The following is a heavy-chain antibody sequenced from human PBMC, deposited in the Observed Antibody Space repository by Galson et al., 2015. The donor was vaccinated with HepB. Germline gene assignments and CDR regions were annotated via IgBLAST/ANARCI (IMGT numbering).Heavy chain of an antibody. CDR1: GFTFDDYA. CDR3: AKDIPVDSSGWYGGLDY. CDR2: ISWNSGSI. D-gene: IGHD6-19*01. V-gene: IGHV3-9*01. Sequence: SLRLSCAASGFTFDDYAMHWVRQAPGKGLEWVSGISWNSGSIGYADSVKGRFTISRDNAKNSLYLQMNSLRAEDTALYYCAKDIPVDSSGWYGGLDYWGQGTLVAVSS. J-gene: IGHJ4*02.